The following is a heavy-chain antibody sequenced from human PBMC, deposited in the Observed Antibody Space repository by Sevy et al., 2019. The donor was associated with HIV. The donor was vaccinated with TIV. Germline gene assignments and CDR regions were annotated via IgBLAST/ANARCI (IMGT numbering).Heavy chain of an antibody. CDR1: GYTFASEG. D-gene: IGHD3-10*01. CDR3: ARVPTYYYGSATYFES. J-gene: IGHJ4*02. V-gene: IGHV1-18*01. Sequence: ASVKVSCKASGYTFASEGISWVRQAPGQELEWMGWIGAYNRNRNSAQKFQTRVTLTIDRSTSTAFMELRGLRSDDTAMYYCARVPTYYYGSATYFESWGQGTLVTVSS. CDR2: IGAYNRNR.